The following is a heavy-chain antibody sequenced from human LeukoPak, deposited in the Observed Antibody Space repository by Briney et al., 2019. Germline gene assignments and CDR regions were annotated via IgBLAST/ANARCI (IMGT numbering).Heavy chain of an antibody. V-gene: IGHV3-53*01. D-gene: IGHD1-26*01. Sequence: GGSLRLSCAASGFTVSSNYMSWVRRAPGKGLEWVSVIYSGGSTYYADSVKGRFTISRDNSKNTLYLQMNSLRAEDTAVYYCARVDGSYALDYWGQGTLVTVSS. CDR1: GFTVSSNY. CDR2: IYSGGST. J-gene: IGHJ4*02. CDR3: ARVDGSYALDY.